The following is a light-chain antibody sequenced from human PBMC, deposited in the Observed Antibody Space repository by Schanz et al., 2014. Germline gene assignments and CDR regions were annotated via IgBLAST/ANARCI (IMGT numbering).Light chain of an antibody. CDR3: QQYGSSPRT. Sequence: EIVLTQSPGTLSLSPGERATLSCRASQSVSSSYLAWYQQKPGQAPRLLIYATSSRATGIPDRFGGSGSGTDFTLTISSLEPEDFAVYYCQQYGSSPRTFGGGTKVEIK. J-gene: IGKJ4*01. V-gene: IGKV3-20*01. CDR2: ATS. CDR1: QSVSSSY.